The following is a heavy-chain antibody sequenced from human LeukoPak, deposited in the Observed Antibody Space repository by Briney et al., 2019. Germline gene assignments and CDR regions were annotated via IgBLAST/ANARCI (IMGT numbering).Heavy chain of an antibody. Sequence: GGSLRLSCAASGFTFSSYSMNWVRQAPGKGLEWVSSISSSSSYIYYADSVKGRFTISRDNAKNSLCLQMNSLRAEDTAVYYCARDVRSAYYFDYWGQGTLVTVSS. CDR2: ISSSSSYI. CDR3: ARDVRSAYYFDY. CDR1: GFTFSSYS. V-gene: IGHV3-21*01. D-gene: IGHD3-10*02. J-gene: IGHJ4*02.